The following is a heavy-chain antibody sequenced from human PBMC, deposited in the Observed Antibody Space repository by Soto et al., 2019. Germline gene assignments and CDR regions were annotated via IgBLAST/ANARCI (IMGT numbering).Heavy chain of an antibody. CDR2: VYHTGST. D-gene: IGHD6-19*01. V-gene: IGHV4-59*01. CDR1: DAYITTYY. Sequence: PSETLCLSCDVSDAYITTYYWTWIRQAPGKGLEWIGNVYHTGSTDYNSSLKSRVTISVDTSKNQFSLNMNSVTAADTAVYYCARRLFGSGWTLDPWGQGAMVTFSS. J-gene: IGHJ5*02. CDR3: ARRLFGSGWTLDP.